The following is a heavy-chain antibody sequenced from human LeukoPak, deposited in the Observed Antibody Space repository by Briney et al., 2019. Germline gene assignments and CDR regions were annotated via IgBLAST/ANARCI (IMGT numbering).Heavy chain of an antibody. CDR1: GFPFSNNP. J-gene: IGHJ4*02. Sequence: GGSLRLSCVVSGFPFSNNPMNWVRQAPGKGLEWVSYISTAITTTYYAESVKGRFTISRDNSKSTLYLQMNSLGAEDTALYYCAKDNGYCTSTSCFLEYWGQGTLVTVSS. CDR3: AKDNGYCTSTSCFLEY. V-gene: IGHV3-48*01. D-gene: IGHD2-2*03. CDR2: ISTAITTT.